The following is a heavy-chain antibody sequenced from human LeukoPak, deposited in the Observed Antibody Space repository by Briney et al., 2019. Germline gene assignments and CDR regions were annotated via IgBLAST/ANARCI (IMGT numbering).Heavy chain of an antibody. CDR2: ISAYNGNT. CDR3: ARDVYYYDSSGYYYLDY. Sequence: ASVKVSCKASGYTFTSYGISWVRQAPGQGLEWMGWISAYNGNTNYAQKPQGRVTMTTDTSTSTAYMELRSLRSDDTAVYYCARDVYYYDSSGYYYLDYWGQGTLVTVSS. D-gene: IGHD3-22*01. J-gene: IGHJ4*02. V-gene: IGHV1-18*01. CDR1: GYTFTSYG.